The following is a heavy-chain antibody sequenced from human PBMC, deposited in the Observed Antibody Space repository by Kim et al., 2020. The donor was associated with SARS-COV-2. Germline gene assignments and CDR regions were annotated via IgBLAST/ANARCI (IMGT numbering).Heavy chain of an antibody. Sequence: YAQQYQGKVTITPDKSTSPAYMELGSLRSEETAVYYCARGGALTGAFDIWGQGTMVTVSS. V-gene: IGHV1-69*04. D-gene: IGHD1-26*01. CDR3: ARGGALTGAFDI. J-gene: IGHJ3*02.